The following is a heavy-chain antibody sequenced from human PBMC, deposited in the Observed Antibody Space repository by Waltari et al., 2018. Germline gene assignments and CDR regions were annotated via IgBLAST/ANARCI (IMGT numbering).Heavy chain of an antibody. CDR1: GGSISSGSYY. Sequence: QVQLQESGPGLVQPSQTLSLTCAVSGGSISSGSYYFLWIRQQPGKGLEWIGYIYYSGSTYYNPSLKSRVTISVDTSKNQFSLKLSSVTAADTAVYYCARDRTRFRGWFDPWGQGTLVTVSS. J-gene: IGHJ5*02. CDR3: ARDRTRFRGWFDP. V-gene: IGHV4-31*11. CDR2: IYYSGST. D-gene: IGHD3-10*01.